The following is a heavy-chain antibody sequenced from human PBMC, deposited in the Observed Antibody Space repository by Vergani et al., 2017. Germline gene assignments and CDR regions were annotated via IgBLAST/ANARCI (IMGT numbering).Heavy chain of an antibody. J-gene: IGHJ4*02. CDR1: GFTLGDYA. V-gene: IGHV3-49*04. CDR2: IWSKPYGGTT. Sequence: EVHLVESGGGLVQPGRSLRLSCSGSGFTLGDYAMTWVRQAPRRGLEWVAFIWSKPYGGTTEYAASVNGRFTISRDDSKSTAYLQMSSRKADDTAVYYCTRDRLDDIYAYFDYWGQGTLVTVSP. D-gene: IGHD3-16*01. CDR3: TRDRLDDIYAYFDY.